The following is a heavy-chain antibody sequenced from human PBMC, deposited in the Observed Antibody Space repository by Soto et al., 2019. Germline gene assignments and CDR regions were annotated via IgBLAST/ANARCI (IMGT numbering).Heavy chain of an antibody. J-gene: IGHJ6*02. V-gene: IGHV3-53*01. CDR3: ARAGSSGYYYYYGMDA. CDR1: GFTVSSIY. D-gene: IGHD3-22*01. CDR2: ICSGGST. Sequence: PGGSLRLSCAASGFTVSSIYMSWVRQAPGKGLEWVSVICSGGSTYYADSVKGRFTISRDNSKNTLYLQMNSLRAEDTAVYYCARAGSSGYYYYYGMDAWGQGTTVTVSS.